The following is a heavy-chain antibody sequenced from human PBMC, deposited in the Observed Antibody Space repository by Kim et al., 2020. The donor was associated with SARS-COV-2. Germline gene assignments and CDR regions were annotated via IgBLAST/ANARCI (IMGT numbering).Heavy chain of an antibody. CDR2: IIPIFGTA. CDR1: GGTFSSYA. D-gene: IGHD2-2*01. CDR3: ARGRSGYCSSTSCSAPDYYGMDV. J-gene: IGHJ6*02. V-gene: IGHV1-69*13. Sequence: SVKVSCKASGGTFSSYAISWVRQAPGQGLEWMGGIIPIFGTANYAQKFQGRVTITADESTSTAYMELSSLRSEDTAVYYCARGRSGYCSSTSCSAPDYYGMDVWGQGTTVTVSS.